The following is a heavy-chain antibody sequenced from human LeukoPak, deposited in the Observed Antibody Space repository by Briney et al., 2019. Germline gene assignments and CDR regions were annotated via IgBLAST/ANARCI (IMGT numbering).Heavy chain of an antibody. Sequence: GGSLRLSCAASGFTFSLYSIDWVRQAPGKGLEWVSSISSSSRYIYYADSVRGRFTISRDNAKNSLYLQMNSLRAEDTAVYYCARDPTSSWETAFDIWGQGTMVTVSS. CDR1: GFTFSLYS. V-gene: IGHV3-21*01. J-gene: IGHJ3*02. CDR2: ISSSSRYI. CDR3: ARDPTSSWETAFDI. D-gene: IGHD1-26*01.